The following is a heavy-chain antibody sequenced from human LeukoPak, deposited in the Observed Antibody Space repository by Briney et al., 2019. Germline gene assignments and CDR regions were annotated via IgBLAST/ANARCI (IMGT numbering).Heavy chain of an antibody. J-gene: IGHJ4*02. CDR1: GGSISSYY. V-gene: IGHV4-59*01. D-gene: IGHD3-22*01. CDR2: IYYSGST. CDR3: ARESHYYDSSGYYRY. Sequence: PSETLSLTCTVSGGSISSYYWSWIRQPPGNGLEWIGYIYYSGSTNYNPSLKSRVTISVDTSKNQFSLKLSSVTAADTAVYYCARESHYYDSSGYYRYWGQGTLVTVSS.